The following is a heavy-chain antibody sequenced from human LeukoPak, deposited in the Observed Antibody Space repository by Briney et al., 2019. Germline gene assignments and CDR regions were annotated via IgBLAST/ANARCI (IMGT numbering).Heavy chain of an antibody. V-gene: IGHV4-59*08. Sequence: SETLSLICTVSGGSITTYYWTCIRQPPGKGLEWIGYIYNSGNTNYNPSLKSRVTISIDTSRNQVSLRLSSVTAADTAAYYCARQVSGGRSFDVWGQGTMVTVSS. CDR3: ARQVSGGRSFDV. CDR1: GGSITTYY. D-gene: IGHD1-26*01. CDR2: IYNSGNT. J-gene: IGHJ3*01.